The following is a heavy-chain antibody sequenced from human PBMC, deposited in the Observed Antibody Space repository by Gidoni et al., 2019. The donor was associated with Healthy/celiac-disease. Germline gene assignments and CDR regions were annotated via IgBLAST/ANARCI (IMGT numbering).Heavy chain of an antibody. J-gene: IGHJ2*01. D-gene: IGHD2-21*02. CDR3: AKGRGGGDWGTYWYFDL. CDR2: ISGSGGST. CDR1: GFTFSSYA. Sequence: EVQLLESGGGLVQPGGSLRLSCAASGFTFSSYAMSWVRQAPGKGLEWVSAISGSGGSTYYADSVKGRFTISRDNSKNTLYLQMNSLRAEDTAVYYCAKGRGGGDWGTYWYFDLWGRGTLVTVSS. V-gene: IGHV3-23*01.